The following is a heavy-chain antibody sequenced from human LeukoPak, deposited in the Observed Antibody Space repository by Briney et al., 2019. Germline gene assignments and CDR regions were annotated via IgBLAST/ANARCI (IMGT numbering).Heavy chain of an antibody. D-gene: IGHD6-19*01. Sequence: SVTVSCTASGGTFSSYAISWVRQAPGQGLEWMGGIIPIFGTANYAQKFRGRVTITADESTSTAYMELSSLRSEDTAVYYCASTGRFSSGWAYYFDYWGQGTLVTVSS. J-gene: IGHJ4*02. CDR2: IIPIFGTA. CDR3: ASTGRFSSGWAYYFDY. V-gene: IGHV1-69*01. CDR1: GGTFSSYA.